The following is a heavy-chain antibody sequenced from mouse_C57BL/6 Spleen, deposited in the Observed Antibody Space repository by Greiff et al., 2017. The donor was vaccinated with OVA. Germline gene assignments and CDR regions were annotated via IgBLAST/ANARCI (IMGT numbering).Heavy chain of an antibody. D-gene: IGHD2-3*01. CDR3: ARSGDDPFAY. V-gene: IGHV1-50*01. CDR2: IDPSDSYT. J-gene: IGHJ3*01. Sequence: QVKLQQPGAELVKPGASVKLSCKASGYTFTSYWMQWVKQRPGQGLEWIGEIDPSDSYTNYNQKFKGKATLTVDTSSSTAYMQLSSLTSEDSAVYYCARSGDDPFAYWGQGTLVTVSA. CDR1: GYTFTSYW.